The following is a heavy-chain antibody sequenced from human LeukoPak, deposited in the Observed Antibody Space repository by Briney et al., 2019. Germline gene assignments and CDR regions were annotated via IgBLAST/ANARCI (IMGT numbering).Heavy chain of an antibody. V-gene: IGHV3-21*01. Sequence: PGGSLRLSCAASGFAFSDHYMDWVRQAPGKGLEWVSSISSSSSYIYYADSVKGRFTISRDNAKNSLYLRMNSLRAEDTAVYYCARPTYNWNYELDYWGQGTLVTVSS. D-gene: IGHD1-7*01. CDR1: GFAFSDHY. CDR3: ARPTYNWNYELDY. CDR2: ISSSSSYI. J-gene: IGHJ4*02.